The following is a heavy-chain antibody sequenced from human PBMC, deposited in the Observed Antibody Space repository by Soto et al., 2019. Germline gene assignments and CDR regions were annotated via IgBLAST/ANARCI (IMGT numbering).Heavy chain of an antibody. CDR1: GFTFSYYD. D-gene: IGHD2-15*01. Sequence: EGQLVESGGGLVQPGGSLRLSCAASGFTFSYYDFHWVRQATGKGLERVSAIGAADDTYYPDSVKGRFTISRDIAKNALYLQMNSLRAEDTAVYYCAREQQLGGWDALDIWGRGTVVTVSS. CDR3: AREQQLGGWDALDI. CDR2: IGAADDT. V-gene: IGHV3-13*01. J-gene: IGHJ3*02.